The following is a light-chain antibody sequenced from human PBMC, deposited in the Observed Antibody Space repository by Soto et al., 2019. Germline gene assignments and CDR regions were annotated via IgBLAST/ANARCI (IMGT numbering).Light chain of an antibody. CDR3: QQYNNWPFS. Sequence: EIVMTQSPATLSLSPEERATLTCRAGQGVTTNFAWYQQKSGQSPRLLIYDVSIRATGVPARFSGTGSETDFTLTISSLKSGDSAVYFGQQYNNWPFSFGQGTRLEI. V-gene: IGKV3-15*01. J-gene: IGKJ5*01. CDR2: DVS. CDR1: QGVTTN.